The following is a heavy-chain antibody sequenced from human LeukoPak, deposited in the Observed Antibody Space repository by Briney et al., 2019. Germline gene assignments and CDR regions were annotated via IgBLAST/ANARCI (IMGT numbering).Heavy chain of an antibody. V-gene: IGHV3-74*01. CDR3: ARGGGTVVPSYGMDV. CDR1: RFTFSNYW. J-gene: IGHJ6*02. Sequence: GGSLRLSCAASRFTFSNYWMHWVRQAPGKGLVWVSRINSDGSNTSYADSVKGRFTISRDNAKNTLYLQMNSLRAEDTAVYYCARGGGTVVPSYGMDVWGQGTTVTVSS. D-gene: IGHD4-23*01. CDR2: INSDGSNT.